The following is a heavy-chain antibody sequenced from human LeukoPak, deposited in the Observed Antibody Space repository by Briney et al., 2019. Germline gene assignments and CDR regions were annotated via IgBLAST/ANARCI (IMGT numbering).Heavy chain of an antibody. V-gene: IGHV3-7*01. CDR2: IKQDGSEK. D-gene: IGHD7-27*01. J-gene: IGHJ4*02. CDR1: GFTFSSYW. CDR3: ARVGPPNWERKELPESSAFDY. Sequence: GGSLRLSCAASGFTFSSYWMSWVRQAPGKGLEWVANIKQDGSEKYYVDSVKGRFTISRDNAKNSLYLQMNSLRAEDTAVYYCARVGPPNWERKELPESSAFDYRGQGTLVTVSS.